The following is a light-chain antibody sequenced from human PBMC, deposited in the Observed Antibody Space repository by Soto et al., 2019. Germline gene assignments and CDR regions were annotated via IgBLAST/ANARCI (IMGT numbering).Light chain of an antibody. CDR1: QSVSSN. CDR3: QQYNNWPPLT. J-gene: IGKJ4*01. CDR2: GAS. V-gene: IGKV3-15*01. Sequence: EIVMTQSPATLSVSPGERATLSCRASQSVSSNLAWYQQKPGQAPRLLIYGASTRATGIPARFSGSGSGTEFTLTIGSLQSEDFAVYHCQQYNNWPPLTFGGGTKVEIK.